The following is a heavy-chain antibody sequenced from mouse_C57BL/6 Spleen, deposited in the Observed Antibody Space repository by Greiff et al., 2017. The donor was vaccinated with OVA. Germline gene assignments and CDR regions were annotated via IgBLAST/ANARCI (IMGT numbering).Heavy chain of an antibody. CDR3: ARGWNYYGSIYVAWFAY. D-gene: IGHD1-1*01. J-gene: IGHJ3*01. CDR1: GYSITSGYY. CDR2: ISYDGSN. Sequence: ESGPGLVKPSQSLSLTCSVTGYSITSGYYWNWIRQFPGNKLEWMGYISYDGSNNYNPSLKNRITFTRDTSKNQFFLKLNSVTTEDTATYYCARGWNYYGSIYVAWFAYWGQGTLVTVSA. V-gene: IGHV3-6*01.